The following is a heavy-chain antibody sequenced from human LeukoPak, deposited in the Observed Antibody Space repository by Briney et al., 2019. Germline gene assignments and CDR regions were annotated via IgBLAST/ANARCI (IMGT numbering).Heavy chain of an antibody. V-gene: IGHV4-39*01. CDR3: ARQTGSGLFILP. CDR2: IYYSGNT. Sequence: PSETLSLTCTVSGVSISSSNPYWGWIRQPPGKVLEWIGSIYYSGNTYYNASLKSQVSISIDTSKNQFSLRLTSVTAADTAVYYCARQTGSGLFILPGGQGTLVTVSS. J-gene: IGHJ4*02. CDR1: GVSISSSNPY. D-gene: IGHD3/OR15-3a*01.